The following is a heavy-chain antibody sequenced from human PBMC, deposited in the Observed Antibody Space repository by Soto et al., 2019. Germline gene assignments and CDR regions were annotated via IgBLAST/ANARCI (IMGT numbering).Heavy chain of an antibody. Sequence: SETLSLTCTVSGGSINRGGYYWTWIRQHPGKGLEWIGYIYYSGSTYYNPSLESRVTISVDTSKNQFSLKLSSVTAADTAVYYCACSSSSWRRFDYWGQGTLVTVSS. J-gene: IGHJ4*02. V-gene: IGHV4-31*03. CDR2: IYYSGST. CDR1: GGSINRGGYY. D-gene: IGHD6-13*01. CDR3: ACSSSSWRRFDY.